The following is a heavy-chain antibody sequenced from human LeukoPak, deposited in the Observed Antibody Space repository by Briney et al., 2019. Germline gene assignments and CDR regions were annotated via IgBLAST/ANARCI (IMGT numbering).Heavy chain of an antibody. Sequence: PSETLSLTCTVSGGSISTYYWSWIRRPPGKGLEWIAYIHASGPTNYNPSLKSRITISVDTSKNQFSLKLSSVTAAGTAVYYCARHDAGIAARPFDNWGQGTLVTVSS. CDR2: IHASGPT. D-gene: IGHD6-6*01. CDR3: ARHDAGIAARPFDN. J-gene: IGHJ4*02. V-gene: IGHV4-4*09. CDR1: GGSISTYY.